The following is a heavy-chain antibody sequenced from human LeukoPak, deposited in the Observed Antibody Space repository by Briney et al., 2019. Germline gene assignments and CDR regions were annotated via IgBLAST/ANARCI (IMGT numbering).Heavy chain of an antibody. CDR3: AKVKGEVIGAFDI. CDR1: RFTFSSYG. J-gene: IGHJ3*02. V-gene: IGHV3-30*18. CDR2: ISYDGNNR. D-gene: IGHD3-16*01. Sequence: GGSLRLSCAASRFTFSSYGMHWVRQAPGKGLEWVAVISYDGNNRYYADSVKGRFTISRYNSRNTLYLQMNSLRAEDTAVYYCAKVKGEVIGAFDIWGQGTMVTVSS.